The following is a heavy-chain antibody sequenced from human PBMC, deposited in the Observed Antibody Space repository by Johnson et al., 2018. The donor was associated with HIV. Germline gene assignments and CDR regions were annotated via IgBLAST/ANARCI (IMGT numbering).Heavy chain of an antibody. CDR1: GFTFSSYG. D-gene: IGHD2-15*01. Sequence: QVQLVESGGGLVQPGRSLRLSCAASGFTFSSYGMHWVRQAPGKGLEWVAVISHDGYNEDYGDSVKGRLTISRDNSKNTLYLQMNSLRAEDTAVYYCARDGYCSGGSCYSGDRLDAFDIWGQGTMVTVSS. CDR2: ISHDGYNE. V-gene: IGHV3-30*03. CDR3: ARDGYCSGGSCYSGDRLDAFDI. J-gene: IGHJ3*02.